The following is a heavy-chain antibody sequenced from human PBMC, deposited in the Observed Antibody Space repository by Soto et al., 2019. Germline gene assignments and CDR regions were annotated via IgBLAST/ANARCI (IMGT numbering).Heavy chain of an antibody. V-gene: IGHV1-69*13. CDR1: GGTFSSYA. Sequence: ASVKVSCKASGGTFSSYAISWVQQAPGQGLEWMGGIIPIFGTANYAQKFQGRVTITADESTSTAYMELSSLRSEDTAVYYCARERYCSSTSCPDYYYYGMDVWGQGTTVTVSS. CDR2: IIPIFGTA. D-gene: IGHD2-2*01. J-gene: IGHJ6*02. CDR3: ARERYCSSTSCPDYYYYGMDV.